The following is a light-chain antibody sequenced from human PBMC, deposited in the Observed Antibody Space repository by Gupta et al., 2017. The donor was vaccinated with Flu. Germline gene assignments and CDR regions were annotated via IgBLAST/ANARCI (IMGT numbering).Light chain of an antibody. J-gene: IGLJ2*01. CDR1: SSNIGAGYD. V-gene: IGLV1-40*01. Sequence: QSVLTQPPSVSGAPGQRVTLSCTRISSNIGAGYDVHWYQQLPGTAPKLLIYGNSNRPSGVPDRFSGSKSGTSASLAITGLQAEDEADYYCQSYDSSLSGVVFGGGTKLTVL. CDR2: GNS. CDR3: QSYDSSLSGVV.